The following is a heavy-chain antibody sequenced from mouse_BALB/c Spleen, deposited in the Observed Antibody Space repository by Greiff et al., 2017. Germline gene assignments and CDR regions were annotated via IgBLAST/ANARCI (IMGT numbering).Heavy chain of an antibody. V-gene: IGHV3-8*02. Sequence: EVKLVESGPSLVKPSQTLSLTCSVTGDSITSGYWNWIRKFPGNKLEYMGYISYSGSTYYNPSLKSRISITRDTSKNQYYLQLNSVTTEDTATYYCARRDYGNWYFDVWGAGTTVTVSS. D-gene: IGHD2-1*01. CDR3: ARRDYGNWYFDV. CDR2: ISYSGST. CDR1: GDSITSGY. J-gene: IGHJ1*01.